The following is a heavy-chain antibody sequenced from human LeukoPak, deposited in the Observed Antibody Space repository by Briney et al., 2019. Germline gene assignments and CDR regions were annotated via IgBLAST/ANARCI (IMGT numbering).Heavy chain of an antibody. CDR1: GFTVSSNH. V-gene: IGHV3-53*01. CDR2: FYSGGDT. CDR3: ARGIGSSSWPFDY. J-gene: IGHJ4*02. D-gene: IGHD6-13*01. Sequence: PGGTLRLSCAVSGFTVSSNHMSWVRQAPGKGLEWVSVFYSGGDTHYADSVKGRFTISRDNSKNTLYLQMNSLRAEDTAVYYCARGIGSSSWPFDYWGQGTLVTVSS.